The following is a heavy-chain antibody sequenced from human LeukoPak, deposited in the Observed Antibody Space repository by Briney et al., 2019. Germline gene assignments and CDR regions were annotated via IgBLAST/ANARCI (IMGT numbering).Heavy chain of an antibody. V-gene: IGHV4-31*03. CDR2: IYYSGST. J-gene: IGHJ4*02. CDR3: AREGITIFGVASFDY. Sequence: PSQTLSLTCTVSGGSISSGGYYWSWIRQHPGKGLEWIGYIYYSGSTYYNPSLKSRVTISVDTSKNQFSLKLSSVTAADTAVYYCAREGITIFGVASFDYWGQGTLVTVSS. D-gene: IGHD3-3*01. CDR1: GGSISSGGYY.